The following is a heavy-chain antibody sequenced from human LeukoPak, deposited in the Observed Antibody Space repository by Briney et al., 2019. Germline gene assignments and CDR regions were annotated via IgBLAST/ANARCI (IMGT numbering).Heavy chain of an antibody. CDR2: IIPIFGRT. D-gene: IGHD6-13*01. J-gene: IGHJ2*01. Sequence: SVKGSCKASGGTFNTDALSWVRQVPGQGPEWMGRIIPIFGRTNSAEKFQGRVTITADTSTSTAYMQLSSLTSEDTAVYYCAREAGIAIAGTIWYFDLWGRGTLVTVSS. CDR1: GGTFNTDA. CDR3: AREAGIAIAGTIWYFDL. V-gene: IGHV1-69*04.